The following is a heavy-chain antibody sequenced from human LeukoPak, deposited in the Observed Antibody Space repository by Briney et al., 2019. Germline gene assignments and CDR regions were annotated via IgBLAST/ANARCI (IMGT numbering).Heavy chain of an antibody. J-gene: IGHJ4*02. V-gene: IGHV4-38-2*01. CDR1: GYSISSGYY. Sequence: SETLSLTCAVSGYSISSGYYWGWIRQPPGKGLEWIGSIFHGGNTCYSPSLKSRVTISMDTSMNQLSLKVTSVTAADTAVYYCARQDRTLYYDSSGLYFDYWGQGTLVAVSS. CDR3: ARQDRTLYYDSSGLYFDY. D-gene: IGHD3-22*01. CDR2: IFHGGNT.